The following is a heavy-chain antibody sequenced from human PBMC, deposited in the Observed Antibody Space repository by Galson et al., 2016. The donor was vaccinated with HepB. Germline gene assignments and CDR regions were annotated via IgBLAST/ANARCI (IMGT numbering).Heavy chain of an antibody. Sequence: SLRLSCAASGFTFRNYAMSWVRQAPGKGLEWVSAISGSGGSTYYADSVKGRFTISRDNSKNTLYLQMNSLRAEDTAVYYCAKDRERLQFIFKAFGVFDYWGQGTLGSVSP. CDR2: ISGSGGST. CDR1: GFTFRNYA. D-gene: IGHD5-24*01. CDR3: AKDRERLQFIFKAFGVFDY. V-gene: IGHV3-23*01. J-gene: IGHJ4*02.